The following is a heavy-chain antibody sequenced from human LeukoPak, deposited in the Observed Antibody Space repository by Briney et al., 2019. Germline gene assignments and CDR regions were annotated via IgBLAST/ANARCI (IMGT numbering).Heavy chain of an antibody. CDR1: GYTLTELS. Sequence: ASVKVSCKVSGYTLTELSMHWVRQAPGKGLEWMGGFDPEDGETIYAQEFQGRVTMTEDTSTDTAYMELSSLRSEDTAVYYCATDRSGSYDAYYFDYWGQGTLVTVSS. CDR3: ATDRSGSYDAYYFDY. J-gene: IGHJ4*02. D-gene: IGHD1-26*01. V-gene: IGHV1-24*01. CDR2: FDPEDGET.